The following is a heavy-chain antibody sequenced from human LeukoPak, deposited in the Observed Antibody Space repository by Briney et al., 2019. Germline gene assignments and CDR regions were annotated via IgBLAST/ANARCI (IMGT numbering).Heavy chain of an antibody. CDR3: ARGNTAMVTRDYYYGMDV. CDR1: GGTFSIYA. Sequence: SVTVSYKASGGTFSIYAISWVRQAPGQGGEWMGGIIPIFGTSNYAQKFQGRVTITADESTSTAYMELSSLRSEDTAVYYCARGNTAMVTRDYYYGMDVWGQGTMVTVSS. J-gene: IGHJ6*02. D-gene: IGHD5-18*01. V-gene: IGHV1-69*13. CDR2: IIPIFGTS.